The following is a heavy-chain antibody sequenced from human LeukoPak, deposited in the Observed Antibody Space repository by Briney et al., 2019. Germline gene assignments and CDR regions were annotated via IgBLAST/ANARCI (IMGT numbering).Heavy chain of an antibody. CDR3: AKWKYSNSGIDDY. CDR1: GFTFSSYA. CDR2: ISGSGDNT. Sequence: GGSLRLSCAASGFTFSSYAMSWVRQVPGKGLEWVSVISGSGDNTYYADSVKGRFTISRDNSKNMLYLQMNSLRAEDAAVYYCAKWKYSNSGIDDYWGQGTLVTVSS. V-gene: IGHV3-23*01. D-gene: IGHD6-6*01. J-gene: IGHJ4*02.